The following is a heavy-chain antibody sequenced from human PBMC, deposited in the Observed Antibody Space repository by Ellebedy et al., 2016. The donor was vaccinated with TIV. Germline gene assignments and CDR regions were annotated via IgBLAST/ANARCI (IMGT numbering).Heavy chain of an antibody. CDR2: IVHTGAT. Sequence: MPSETLSLTCAVSGGSLSGYYWSWIRQPPGKGLEWIGEIVHTGATNYNPSLKSRVSISQDTSKSQFSLQLSSVAAADTAVYFCARLVSGFYYAMDVWGQGTAVTVSS. D-gene: IGHD2-21*01. CDR3: ARLVSGFYYAMDV. CDR1: GGSLSGYY. V-gene: IGHV4-34*12. J-gene: IGHJ6*02.